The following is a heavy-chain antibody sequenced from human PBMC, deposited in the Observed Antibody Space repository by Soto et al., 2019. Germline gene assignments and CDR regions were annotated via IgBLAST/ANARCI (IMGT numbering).Heavy chain of an antibody. CDR1: GDSVSSNSAA. Sequence: SQTHSLTCAISGDSVSSNSAAWYWIRQSPSRGLEWLGRTYYRSKWYNDYAVSVKSRITINPDTSKNQFSLQLNSVTHEDTAVYYCARSSGVTNNYDSSRPVAFDIWGQGTMVTVSS. CDR2: TYYRSKWYN. J-gene: IGHJ3*02. D-gene: IGHD3-22*01. CDR3: ARSSGVTNNYDSSRPVAFDI. V-gene: IGHV6-1*01.